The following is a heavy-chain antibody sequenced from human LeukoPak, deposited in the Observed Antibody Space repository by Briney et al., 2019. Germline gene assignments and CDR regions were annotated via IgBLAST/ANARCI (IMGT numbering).Heavy chain of an antibody. CDR1: GGSVSSYY. V-gene: IGHV4-4*07. J-gene: IGHJ4*02. Sequence: SETLSLTCTVSGGSVSSYYWSWLRQPAGEGLEWIGRIYNSGSTNYNPSLKSRVTVSVDTSKNQFSPKLSSVTAADTAVYYCARQGSSLLWFGELLNWGQGTLVTVSS. CDR2: IYNSGST. D-gene: IGHD3-10*01. CDR3: ARQGSSLLWFGELLN.